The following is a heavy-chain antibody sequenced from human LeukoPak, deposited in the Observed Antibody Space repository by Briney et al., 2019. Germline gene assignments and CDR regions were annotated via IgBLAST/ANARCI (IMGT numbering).Heavy chain of an antibody. CDR1: GGSISSGGYY. V-gene: IGHV4-30-2*01. CDR3: AREGYSTLVG. J-gene: IGHJ4*02. CDR2: IYHSGST. Sequence: SQTLSLTCTVSGGSISSGGYYWSWIRQPPGKGLEWIGYIYHSGSTYYNPSLKSRVTISVDRSKNQFSLKLSSVTAADTAVYYCAREGYSTLVGWGQGTLVTVSS. D-gene: IGHD6-13*01.